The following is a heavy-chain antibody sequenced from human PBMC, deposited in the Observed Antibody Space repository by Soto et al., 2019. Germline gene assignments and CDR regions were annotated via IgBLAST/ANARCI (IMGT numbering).Heavy chain of an antibody. J-gene: IGHJ6*02. D-gene: IGHD1-20*01. CDR1: GFTFSDYF. V-gene: IGHV3-23*01. CDR3: AKDLHWYGMDV. CDR2: INKDGGTT. Sequence: EVQLLESGGGLVQPGESLRLSCAASGFTFSDYFMNWVPQAPGKGLEWVSGINKDGGTTQNADFVRGRFTISRDNSRNTLYLQMNSVRAEDTALYYCAKDLHWYGMDVWGQGTTVTVS.